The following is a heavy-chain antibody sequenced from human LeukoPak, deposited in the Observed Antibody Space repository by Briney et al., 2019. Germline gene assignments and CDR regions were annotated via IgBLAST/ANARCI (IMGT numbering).Heavy chain of an antibody. Sequence: GASVKVSCKASGHTFTGYYMHWVRQAPGQGLEWMGRINPNSGGTNYAQKFQGRVTMTRDTSISTAYMELSRLRSDDTAVYYCARVMGITGTLNDYWGQGTLVTVSS. CDR2: INPNSGGT. D-gene: IGHD1-20*01. CDR3: ARVMGITGTLNDY. J-gene: IGHJ4*02. CDR1: GHTFTGYY. V-gene: IGHV1-2*06.